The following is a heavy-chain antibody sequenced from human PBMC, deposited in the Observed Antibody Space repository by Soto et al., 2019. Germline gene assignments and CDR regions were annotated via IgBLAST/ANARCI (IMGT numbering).Heavy chain of an antibody. CDR1: GGSVSSGSYY. CDR3: ARNWDGMDV. CDR2: SYYSGIT. Sequence: PSETLSLTCTVSGGSVSSGSYYWTWIRQPPGKGLEWVGYSYYSGITTYNPSLKSRVTISVDTSKNQFSLNLSSVTAADTAVYYCARNWDGMDVWGQGTTVTVSS. V-gene: IGHV4-61*01. D-gene: IGHD3-16*01. J-gene: IGHJ6*02.